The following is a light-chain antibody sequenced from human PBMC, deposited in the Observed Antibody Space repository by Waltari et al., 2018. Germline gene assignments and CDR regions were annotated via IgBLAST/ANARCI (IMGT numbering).Light chain of an antibody. Sequence: LVMTQSPSAPASLEASVKLTCTPSRDQRSNIIRGHQQHPEKGPRFLMKVNSDGSQSKGDKIPDRFSGSSSGAEHYLTISSLQSEDEADYYCQTGGHGTWVFGGGTKLTVL. CDR3: QTGGHGTWV. J-gene: IGLJ3*02. CDR2: VNSDGSQ. CDR1: RDQRSNI. V-gene: IGLV4-69*01.